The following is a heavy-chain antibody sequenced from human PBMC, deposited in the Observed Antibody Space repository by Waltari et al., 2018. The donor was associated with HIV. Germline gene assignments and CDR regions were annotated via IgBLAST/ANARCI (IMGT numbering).Heavy chain of an antibody. V-gene: IGHV3-11*01. D-gene: IGHD6-13*01. Sequence: QVHLVASGGGLVKPGGSLRLPCAPSGLTFSDYYMTWTRQAPGKGLEWVSYITGSGNTIYYGDSVKGRFTISRDNAKNSLFLQMNSLRAEDTAVYYCARDRPRGAALFYYGMDVWGQGTTVTVSS. CDR3: ARDRPRGAALFYYGMDV. CDR1: GLTFSDYY. CDR2: ITGSGNTI. J-gene: IGHJ6*02.